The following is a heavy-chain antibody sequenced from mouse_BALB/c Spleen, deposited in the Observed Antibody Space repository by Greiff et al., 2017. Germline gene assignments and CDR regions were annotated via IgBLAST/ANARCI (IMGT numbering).Heavy chain of an antibody. V-gene: IGHV7-3*02. CDR2: IRNKANGYTT. J-gene: IGHJ3*01. D-gene: IGHD2-14*01. CDR3: ARDIDYRYDGFAY. Sequence: EVKVVESGGGLVQPGGSLRLSCATSGFTFTDYYMSWVRQPPGKALEWLGFIRNKANGYTTEYSASVKGRFTISRDNSQSILYLQMNTLRAEDSATYYCARDIDYRYDGFAYWGQGTLVTVSA. CDR1: GFTFTDYY.